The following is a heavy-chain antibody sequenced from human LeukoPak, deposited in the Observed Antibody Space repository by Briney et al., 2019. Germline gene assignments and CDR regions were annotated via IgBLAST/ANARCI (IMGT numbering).Heavy chain of an antibody. V-gene: IGHV3-21*04. CDR2: ISSNSYNI. Sequence: GGSLRLSCAGSGFTFSAYIMNWVRQAPGKGLEWVSSISSNSYNIYYADSVRGRFTISRDNAKNSLFLQMNSLRDEDTAVYYCARARPWDSSRSYYFGMDVWGHGTTVTVSS. CDR3: ARARPWDSSRSYYFGMDV. J-gene: IGHJ6*02. D-gene: IGHD3-22*01. CDR1: GFTFSAYI.